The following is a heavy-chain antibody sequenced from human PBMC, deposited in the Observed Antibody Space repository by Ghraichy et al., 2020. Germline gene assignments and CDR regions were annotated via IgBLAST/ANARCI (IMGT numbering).Heavy chain of an antibody. D-gene: IGHD3-16*01. V-gene: IGHV3-30*18. CDR1: GFTFSSYG. J-gene: IGHJ6*02. Sequence: GGSLRLSCAASGFTFSSYGMHWVRQAPGKGLEWVAVISYDGSNKYYADSVKGRFTISRDNSKNTLYLQMNSLRAEDTAVYYCAKDDYDYVWGTHGSMDVWGQGTTVTVSS. CDR3: AKDDYDYVWGTHGSMDV. CDR2: ISYDGSNK.